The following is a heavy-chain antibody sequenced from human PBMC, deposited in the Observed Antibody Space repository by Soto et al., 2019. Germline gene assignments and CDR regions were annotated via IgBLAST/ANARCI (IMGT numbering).Heavy chain of an antibody. Sequence: SETLSLTCSVSGDSISTVDYFWAWIRQPPGQALEYIGYIYKSATTYYNPSFEGRVAISLDTSKSQFSLNVTSVTAADTAVYFCARGRYCLTGRCFPNWFDSWGQGTLVTVSS. CDR3: ARGRYCLTGRCFPNWFDS. J-gene: IGHJ5*01. CDR2: IYKSATT. CDR1: GDSISTVDYF. V-gene: IGHV4-30-4*01. D-gene: IGHD2-15*01.